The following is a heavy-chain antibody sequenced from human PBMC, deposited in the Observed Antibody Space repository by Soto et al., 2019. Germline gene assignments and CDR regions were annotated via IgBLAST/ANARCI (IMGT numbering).Heavy chain of an antibody. J-gene: IGHJ3*02. CDR3: ARRFSLNIAGAFSAFDI. CDR1: GYSFASYW. Sequence: GEALKISCKGSGYSFASYWINWGRQVPGKGLEWMGRIGPSDSHTNYSPSFQGHVTFSADESISTAYLQWSSLKASDTAIYYCARRFSLNIAGAFSAFDIWGQGTVVTVSS. V-gene: IGHV5-10-1*01. CDR2: IGPSDSHT. D-gene: IGHD1-26*01.